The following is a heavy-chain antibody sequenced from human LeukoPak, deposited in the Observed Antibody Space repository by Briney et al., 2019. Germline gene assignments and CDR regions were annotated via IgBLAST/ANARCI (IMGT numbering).Heavy chain of an antibody. J-gene: IGHJ4*02. CDR1: GFTFSSYA. D-gene: IGHD5-12*01. CDR2: ISYDGSNK. Sequence: GGSLRLSCAASGFTFSSYAMHWVRQAPGKGLEWVAVISYDGSNKYYADSVKGRFTISRDNSKNTLYPQMNSLRAEDTAVYYCARDGYSGYDYVDYFDYWGQGTLVTVSS. V-gene: IGHV3-30*04. CDR3: ARDGYSGYDYVDYFDY.